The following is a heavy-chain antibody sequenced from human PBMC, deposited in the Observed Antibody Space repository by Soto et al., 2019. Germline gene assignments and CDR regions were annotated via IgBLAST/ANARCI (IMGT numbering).Heavy chain of an antibody. CDR2: MTYDGATE. V-gene: IGHV3-30*14. J-gene: IGHJ4*02. Sequence: VGSLRLSCAASGFTFSDYVIHWVRQAAGKGLEWVASMTYDGATEYYADSVKGRFTMSRDNSKRALSLQMNSLRPDDTAVYYCARDHINGWKFDYWGRGTLVTVSS. CDR1: GFTFSDYV. CDR3: ARDHINGWKFDY. D-gene: IGHD6-19*01.